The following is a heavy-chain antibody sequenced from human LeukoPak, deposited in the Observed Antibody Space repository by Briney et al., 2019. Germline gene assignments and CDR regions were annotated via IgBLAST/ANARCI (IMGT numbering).Heavy chain of an antibody. V-gene: IGHV3-53*01. CDR1: GFTFSSNY. J-gene: IGHJ4*02. CDR3: ARDDVAVAGTDY. CDR2: IYSGGST. Sequence: GGSLRLSCAASGFTFSSNYMSWVRQAPGKGLEWVSVIYSGGSTYYADSVKARFTISRDNSKNTLYLQMNSLRAEDTAVYYCARDDVAVAGTDYWGQGTLVTVSS. D-gene: IGHD6-19*01.